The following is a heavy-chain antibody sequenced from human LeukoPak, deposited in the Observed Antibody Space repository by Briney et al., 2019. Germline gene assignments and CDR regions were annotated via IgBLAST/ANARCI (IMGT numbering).Heavy chain of an antibody. D-gene: IGHD4-17*01. CDR2: IYHSGST. J-gene: IGHJ6*03. Sequence: SETLSLTCTVSGDSISRNNYYWGWIRQPPGKGLEWIGSIYHSGSTYYNPSLKSRVTISVDTSKDQHSLMLTSVTPADPAVYYCASLPGGDYGAARRAIDYYFIDVWGKGTTVTVSS. CDR3: ASLPGGDYGAARRAIDYYFIDV. CDR1: GDSISRNNYY. V-gene: IGHV4-39*01.